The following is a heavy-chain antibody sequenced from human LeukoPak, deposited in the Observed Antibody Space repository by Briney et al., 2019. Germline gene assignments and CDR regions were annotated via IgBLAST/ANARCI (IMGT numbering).Heavy chain of an antibody. J-gene: IGHJ4*02. CDR2: IYSGGSI. CDR1: GFTVSSNY. V-gene: IGHV3-53*01. D-gene: IGHD3-22*01. Sequence: PGGSLRLSCAASGFTVSSNYMSWVRQAPGKGLEWVSVIYSGGSIYYADSVKGRFTISRDNSKNTLYLQMSSLRAEDTAVYYCTRVDSSGYYDYWGQGTLVTVSS. CDR3: TRVDSSGYYDY.